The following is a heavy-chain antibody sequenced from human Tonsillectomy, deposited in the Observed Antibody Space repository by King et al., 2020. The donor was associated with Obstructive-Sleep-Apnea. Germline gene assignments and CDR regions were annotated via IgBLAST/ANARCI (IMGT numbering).Heavy chain of an antibody. J-gene: IGHJ5*02. CDR3: ARGDAYDYAWGNYRLNWFDP. D-gene: IGHD3-16*02. Sequence: VQLQQWGAGLLKPSETLSLTCAVYGGSFSGYDWSWIRQPPGKGLEWIGEISQSGSTNYNPSLKSRVTLSVDTSKNQFSLKLGAVTAADTAVYYCARGDAYDYAWGNYRLNWFDPWGQGTLVTVSS. CDR2: ISQSGST. CDR1: GGSFSGYD. V-gene: IGHV4-34*01.